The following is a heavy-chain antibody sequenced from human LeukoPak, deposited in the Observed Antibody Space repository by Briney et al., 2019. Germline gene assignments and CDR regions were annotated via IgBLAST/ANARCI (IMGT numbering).Heavy chain of an antibody. V-gene: IGHV3-23*01. CDR1: GFTFSTYA. CDR3: AKDMQRLYSVTALDY. Sequence: GGSLRLSCAASGFTFSTYAMSWARQAPGKGLKWVSGISGNSGRTLYTDSVKGRFAISRDNSKNMLYLQMNSLRVEDTAVYYCAKDMQRLYSVTALDYWGQGTLVTVSS. J-gene: IGHJ4*02. CDR2: ISGNSGRT. D-gene: IGHD2-21*02.